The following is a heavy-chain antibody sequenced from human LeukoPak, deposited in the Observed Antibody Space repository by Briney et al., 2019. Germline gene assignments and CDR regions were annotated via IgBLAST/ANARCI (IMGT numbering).Heavy chain of an antibody. J-gene: IGHJ6*02. V-gene: IGHV3-21*01. CDR1: GRYW. CDR2: ISSSSSYI. Sequence: GGSLRLSCAASGRYWMHWVRQAPGKGLEWVSSISSSSSYIYYADSVKGRFTISRDNAKNSLYLQMNSLRAEDTAVYYCARDRITVTWRGMDVWGQGTTVTVSS. D-gene: IGHD4-17*01. CDR3: ARDRITVTWRGMDV.